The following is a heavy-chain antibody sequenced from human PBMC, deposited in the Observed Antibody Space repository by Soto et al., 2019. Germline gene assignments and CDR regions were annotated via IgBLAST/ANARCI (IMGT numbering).Heavy chain of an antibody. CDR1: GYTFTSYA. Sequence: GAPLKVCCKSSGYTFTSYAMHWVRQAPGQRLEWMGWINAGNGNTKYSQKFQGRVTITRDTSASTAYMELSSLRSEDTAVYYCARHGAYDSSGYYRDAFDIWGQGTMVTVSS. D-gene: IGHD3-22*01. V-gene: IGHV1-3*01. J-gene: IGHJ3*02. CDR2: INAGNGNT. CDR3: ARHGAYDSSGYYRDAFDI.